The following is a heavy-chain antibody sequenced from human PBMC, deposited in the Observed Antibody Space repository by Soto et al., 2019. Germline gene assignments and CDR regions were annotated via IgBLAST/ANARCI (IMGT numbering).Heavy chain of an antibody. D-gene: IGHD2-2*01. CDR1: GGTFSSYA. V-gene: IGHV1-69*12. CDR3: ARVRGRMVPAATENYYYYGMDV. CDR2: IIPIFGTA. Sequence: QVQLVQSGAEVKKPGSSVKVSCKASGGTFSSYAISWVRQAPGQGLEWMGGIIPIFGTANYAQKFQGRVTITEDESTSNDYMELSRLSTEDTAVYYWARVRGRMVPAATENYYYYGMDVWGQGTTVTVSS. J-gene: IGHJ6*02.